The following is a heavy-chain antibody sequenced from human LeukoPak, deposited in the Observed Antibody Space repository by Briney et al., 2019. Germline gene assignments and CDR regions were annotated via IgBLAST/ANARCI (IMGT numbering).Heavy chain of an antibody. J-gene: IGHJ4*02. CDR2: IYYSGST. D-gene: IGHD3-22*01. CDR3: ARDDLNYYDNSGYYLIDF. Sequence: SETLSLTCTVSGGSISSSSYYWGWIRQPPGKGLEWIGSIYYSGSTYYNPSLKSRVTISVDTSKNQFSLKLSSVTAADTAVYYCARDDLNYYDNSGYYLIDFWGQGTLVTVSS. CDR1: GGSISSSSYY. V-gene: IGHV4-39*07.